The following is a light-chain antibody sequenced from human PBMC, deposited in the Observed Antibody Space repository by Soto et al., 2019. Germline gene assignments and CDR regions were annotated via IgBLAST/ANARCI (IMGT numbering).Light chain of an antibody. CDR2: KAS. V-gene: IGKV1-5*03. J-gene: IGKJ1*01. Sequence: DIQMTQSPSTLPASVGDSVTITCRADQSISTWLAWYQQKPGQAPNLLIYKASRLAPGVPSRFRGRGSGPAFILTIIFRQPEDHVVDYCQQQSNWPRTFGQGTKVDIK. CDR3: QQQSNWPRT. CDR1: QSISTW.